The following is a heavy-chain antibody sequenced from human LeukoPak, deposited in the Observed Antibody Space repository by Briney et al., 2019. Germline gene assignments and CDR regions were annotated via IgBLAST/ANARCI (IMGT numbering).Heavy chain of an antibody. CDR1: GFTFSSYS. Sequence: PGGSLRLSCAASGFTFSSYSMNWVRQAPGKGLEWVSSISSSSSYIYYADSVKGRFTISRDNAKNSLYLQMNSLRAEDTAVYYCARDLRGYYLEYFQHWGQGTLVTVSS. CDR3: ARDLRGYYLEYFQH. J-gene: IGHJ1*01. V-gene: IGHV3-21*01. CDR2: ISSSSSYI. D-gene: IGHD3-22*01.